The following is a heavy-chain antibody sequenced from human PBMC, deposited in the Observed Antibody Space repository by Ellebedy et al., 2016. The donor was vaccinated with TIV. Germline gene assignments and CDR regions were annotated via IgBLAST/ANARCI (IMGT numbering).Heavy chain of an antibody. CDR2: IYYSGST. Sequence: SETLSLXXTVSGGSISSGDYYWSWIRQPPGKGLEWIGYIYYSGSTYYNPSLKSRVTISVDTSKNQFSLKLSSVTAADTAVYYCARVGSSVTTQIFDIWGQGTMVTVSS. CDR1: GGSISSGDYY. D-gene: IGHD1-1*01. V-gene: IGHV4-30-4*01. J-gene: IGHJ3*02. CDR3: ARVGSSVTTQIFDI.